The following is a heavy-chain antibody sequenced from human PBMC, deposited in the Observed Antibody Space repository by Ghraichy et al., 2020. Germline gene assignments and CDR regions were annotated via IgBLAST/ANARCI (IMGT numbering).Heavy chain of an antibody. J-gene: IGHJ3*02. Sequence: GGTLRLSCAASGFTFSSYAMSWVRQAPGKGLEWVSAISGSGGSTYYADSVKGRFTISRDNSKNTLYLQMNSLRAEDTAVYYCAKYDTPITMIVVVITEGLRLHAFDIWGQGTMVTVSS. V-gene: IGHV3-23*01. CDR3: AKYDTPITMIVVVITEGLRLHAFDI. D-gene: IGHD3-22*01. CDR1: GFTFSSYA. CDR2: ISGSGGST.